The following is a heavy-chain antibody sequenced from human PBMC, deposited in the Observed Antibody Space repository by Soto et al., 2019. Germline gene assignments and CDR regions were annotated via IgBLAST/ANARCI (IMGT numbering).Heavy chain of an antibody. Sequence: QVQLVQSGAEVKKPGSSVRVSCKASGGPFSMFTFNWVRQAPGQGLEWMGGIIPRFGTRNYAPTLQGRVTITADGSTSTAYMELSSLRSEDTAVYYCARGRGLYNSGRSQLDYWGQGTLVTVSS. CDR3: ARGRGLYNSGRSQLDY. CDR1: GGPFSMFT. CDR2: IIPRFGTR. V-gene: IGHV1-69*01. D-gene: IGHD3-22*01. J-gene: IGHJ4*02.